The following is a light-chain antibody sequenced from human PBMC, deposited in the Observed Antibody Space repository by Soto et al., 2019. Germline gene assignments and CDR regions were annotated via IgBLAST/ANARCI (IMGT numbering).Light chain of an antibody. CDR3: QRYNSNPWT. CDR2: AAS. J-gene: IGKJ1*01. CDR1: QSVNGW. V-gene: IGKV1-5*01. Sequence: DIQMTQSPSTLSASVGDRVTITCRASQSVNGWLAWYQQKPGKAPKLLIYAASNLESGVPSRFSGSGSGTEFTLTISSLRPDDSATYYCQRYNSNPWTFGQGTKVDIK.